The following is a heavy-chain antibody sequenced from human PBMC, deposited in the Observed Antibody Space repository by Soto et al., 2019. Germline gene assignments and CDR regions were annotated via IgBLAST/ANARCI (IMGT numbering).Heavy chain of an antibody. J-gene: IGHJ4*02. Sequence: PSETLSLTCTVSGGSIGSHCWSWIRQPPGEGLEWIGRASYSGSPSYNPSLKSRVTISIDTSKNQFSLKLTSVTAADTAVYYCARQWGGDYWGQGTLVTVSS. CDR1: GGSIGSHC. CDR3: ARQWGGDY. D-gene: IGHD3-16*01. CDR2: ASYSGSP. V-gene: IGHV4-59*08.